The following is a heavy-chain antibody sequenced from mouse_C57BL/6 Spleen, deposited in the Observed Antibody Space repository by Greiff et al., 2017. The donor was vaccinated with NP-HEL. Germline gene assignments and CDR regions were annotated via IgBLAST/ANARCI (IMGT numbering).Heavy chain of an antibody. V-gene: IGHV6-3*01. Sequence: EVKLVESGGGLVQPGGSMKLSCVASGFTFSNYWMNWVRQSPEKGLEWVAQIRLKSDNYATHYAESVKGRFTISRDDSKSSVYLQMNNLRAEDTGIYYCTLYYDYDEGFAYWGQGTLVTVSA. J-gene: IGHJ3*01. CDR3: TLYYDYDEGFAY. D-gene: IGHD2-4*01. CDR1: GFTFSNYW. CDR2: IRLKSDNYAT.